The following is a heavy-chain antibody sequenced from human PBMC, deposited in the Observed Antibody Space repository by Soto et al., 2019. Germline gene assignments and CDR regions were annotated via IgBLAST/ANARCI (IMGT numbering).Heavy chain of an antibody. CDR2: IIPIFGTA. J-gene: IGHJ6*02. D-gene: IGHD2-21*01. CDR1: GGTFSSYA. V-gene: IGHV1-69*13. Sequence: ASVKVSCKASGGTFSSYAISWVRQAPGQGLEWMGGIIPIFGTANYAQKFQGRVTITADESTSTAYMELSSLRSEDTAVYYCVWGYEREGTFYYYGMDVWGQGTTVTVSS. CDR3: VWGYEREGTFYYYGMDV.